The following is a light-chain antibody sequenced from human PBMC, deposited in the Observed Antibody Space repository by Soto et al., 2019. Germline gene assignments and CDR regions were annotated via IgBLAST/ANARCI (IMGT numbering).Light chain of an antibody. CDR3: QQYNNWPPET. Sequence: EIVLTQSPGTLSLSPGERATISCRASQSVSSSYLAWYQQKPGQAPRLLIYGASSRATGIPARFSGGGSGTEFTLTISSLQSADFAVYYCQQYNNWPPETFGQGTKVDIK. J-gene: IGKJ1*01. CDR1: QSVSSSY. V-gene: IGKV3D-15*01. CDR2: GAS.